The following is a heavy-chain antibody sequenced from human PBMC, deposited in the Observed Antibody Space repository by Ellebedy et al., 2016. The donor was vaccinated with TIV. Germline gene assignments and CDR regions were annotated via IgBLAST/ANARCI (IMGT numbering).Heavy chain of an antibody. CDR3: AKEYRFGEFHSISMDV. J-gene: IGHJ6*02. CDR2: ISGSGGST. D-gene: IGHD3-10*01. V-gene: IGHV3-23*01. CDR1: GFTFSSYV. Sequence: GESLKISCAASGFTFSSYVMSWVRQAPGKGLEWVSAISGSGGSTYYADSVKGRFTISRGNSKNTLYLQMNSLRAEDTAVYYCAKEYRFGEFHSISMDVWGQGTTVTVSS.